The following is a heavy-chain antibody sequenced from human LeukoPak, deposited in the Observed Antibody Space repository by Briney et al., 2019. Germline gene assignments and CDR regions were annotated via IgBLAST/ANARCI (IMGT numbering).Heavy chain of an antibody. J-gene: IGHJ6*03. V-gene: IGHV1-8*03. Sequence: GASVKVSCKASGYTFTSYDINWVRQATGQGLEWMGWMNPNSGNTGYAQKFQGRVTITRNTSISTAYMELSSLRSEDTAVYYCARRIAWELLALGYYYYMDVWGKGTTVTVSS. CDR1: GYTFTSYD. CDR3: ARRIAWELLALGYYYYMDV. D-gene: IGHD1-26*01. CDR2: MNPNSGNT.